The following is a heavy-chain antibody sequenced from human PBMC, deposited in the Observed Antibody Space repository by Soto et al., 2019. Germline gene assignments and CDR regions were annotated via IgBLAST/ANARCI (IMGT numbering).Heavy chain of an antibody. CDR1: GGSMTTYF. CDR3: AGSSGMATTFDR. CDR2: ISYRGDT. V-gene: IGHV4-59*01. J-gene: IGHJ4*02. Sequence: SETLSLTCTVSGGSMTTYFWSWVRQPPGKRLEWIGYISYRGDTKYNPALQSRVIISLDTSESQFSLNLSSVTSADTALYYCAGSSGMATTFDRWGQGTLVTVSS. D-gene: IGHD3-10*01.